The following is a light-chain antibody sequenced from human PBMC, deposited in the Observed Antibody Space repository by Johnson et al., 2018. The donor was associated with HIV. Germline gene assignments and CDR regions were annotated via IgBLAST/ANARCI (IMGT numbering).Light chain of an antibody. CDR3: GTWDSSLSAGI. J-gene: IGLJ1*01. Sequence: QSALTQPPSVSAAPGQKVTISCSGSSSNIGNNYVSWYQQLPGTAPKLLIYESNQRPSGIPDRFSGSKSGTSATLGITGLQTGDEADYYCGTWDSSLSAGIFGTGTKVTVL. V-gene: IGLV1-51*02. CDR2: ESN. CDR1: SSNIGNNY.